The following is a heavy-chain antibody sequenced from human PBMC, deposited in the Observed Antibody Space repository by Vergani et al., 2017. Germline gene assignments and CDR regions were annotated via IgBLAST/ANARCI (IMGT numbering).Heavy chain of an antibody. J-gene: IGHJ4*02. CDR1: GGTFSSYA. CDR2: IIPIFGTA. CDR3: AFTARSKYQLFDY. V-gene: IGHV1-69*12. Sequence: QVPLVQSGAEVKKPGSSVKVSCKASGGTFSSYAISWVRQAPGQGFEWMGGIIPIFGTANYAQKFQGRVTITADESTSTAYMELSSLRSEDTAVYYCAFTARSKYQLFDYWGQGTLVTVSS. D-gene: IGHD2-2*01.